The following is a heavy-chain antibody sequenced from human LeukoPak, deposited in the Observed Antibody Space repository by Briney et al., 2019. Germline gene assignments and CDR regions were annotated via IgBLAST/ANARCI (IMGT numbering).Heavy chain of an antibody. D-gene: IGHD3-22*01. Sequence: ASVKVSCKASGYTFTDYYIHWVRQAPGQGLEWMGWINPSSDDTDSAQEFQGRVTMTSDTSITSAYMELTRLTSDDTAMYYCARSNTSGYYPPTLRYWGQGTLVTVSS. CDR2: INPSSDDT. J-gene: IGHJ4*02. CDR1: GYTFTDYY. V-gene: IGHV1-2*02. CDR3: ARSNTSGYYPPTLRY.